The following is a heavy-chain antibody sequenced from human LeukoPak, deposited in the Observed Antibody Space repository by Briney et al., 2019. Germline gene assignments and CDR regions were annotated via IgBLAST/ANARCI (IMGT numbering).Heavy chain of an antibody. CDR2: INPNSGGT. Sequence: ASVKVSCKASGYTFTGYYMHWVRQAPGQGLEWMGWINPNSGGTNYAQKFQGRVTMTRDTSISTAYMELSRLRSDDTAVYYCARDPYYYDSSGYQFDPWGQGTLVTASS. CDR3: ARDPYYYDSSGYQFDP. CDR1: GYTFTGYY. V-gene: IGHV1-2*02. J-gene: IGHJ5*02. D-gene: IGHD3-22*01.